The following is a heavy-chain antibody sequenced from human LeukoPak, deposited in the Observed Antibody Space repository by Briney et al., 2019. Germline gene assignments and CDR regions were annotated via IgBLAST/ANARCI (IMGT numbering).Heavy chain of an antibody. V-gene: IGHV4-34*01. CDR1: GGSFNGYY. Sequence: SETLSLTCAVYGGSFNGYYWSWIRQPPGKGLEWIGEINHSGSTNYNPSLKSRVTISVDTSKNQFSLKLSSVTAADTAVYYCARLGGDIVVVPAARKGLDVWGKGTTVTVSS. J-gene: IGHJ6*04. D-gene: IGHD2-2*01. CDR3: ARLGGDIVVVPAARKGLDV. CDR2: INHSGST.